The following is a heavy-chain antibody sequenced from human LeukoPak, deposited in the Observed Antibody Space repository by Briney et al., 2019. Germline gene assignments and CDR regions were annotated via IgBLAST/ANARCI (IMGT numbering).Heavy chain of an antibody. CDR1: RLTFSDYW. CDR3: ARGWNNWSSRYYYYYMDV. D-gene: IGHD1-1*01. CDR2: TDTDGTTT. V-gene: IGHV3-74*01. J-gene: IGHJ6*03. Sequence: GGSLRLSCTASRLTFSDYWRHWVRQAPGKGLVWVSQTDTDGTTTNFADSVKGRFTISRDNAKNTLYLQMNNLRAEHTAVYYCARGWNNWSSRYYYYYMDVWGKGTTVVISS.